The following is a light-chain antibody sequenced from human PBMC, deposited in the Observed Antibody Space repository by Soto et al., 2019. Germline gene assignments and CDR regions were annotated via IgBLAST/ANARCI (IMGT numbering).Light chain of an antibody. CDR3: QQYNVYST. Sequence: DIQMTQSPSTLSGSVGDRVTITCRASQTISSWLAWYQQKPGKAPKLLIYKASTLKSGVPSRFSGSGSGTEFTLTISSLQPDDFATYYCQQYNVYSTFGGGTKVDIK. CDR2: KAS. V-gene: IGKV1-5*03. J-gene: IGKJ4*01. CDR1: QTISSW.